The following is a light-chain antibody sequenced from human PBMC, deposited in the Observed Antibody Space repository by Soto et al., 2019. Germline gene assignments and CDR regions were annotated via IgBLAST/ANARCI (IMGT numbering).Light chain of an antibody. Sequence: ENVLTQSPATLSLSPGERATLSCRASQSVSNNLAWYQQKPGQAPRLLIYDASNRAAGIPARFSASGSGTDFTLTISDVQPEDFALYYCHQRQSWPRTFGQGTKVDIK. V-gene: IGKV3-11*01. CDR1: QSVSNN. J-gene: IGKJ1*01. CDR2: DAS. CDR3: HQRQSWPRT.